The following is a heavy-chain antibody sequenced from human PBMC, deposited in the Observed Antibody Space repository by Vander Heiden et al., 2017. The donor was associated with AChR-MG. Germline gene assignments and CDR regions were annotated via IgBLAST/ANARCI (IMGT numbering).Heavy chain of an antibody. CDR2: MYHTGST. J-gene: IGHJ5*02. CDR1: GDSIRSYF. Sequence: QVQLQESGPGLVKPSETLSLTCTVSGDSIRSYFWGWIRQTPGKGLEWIAYMYHTGSTNYNPSLKSRVTISIDTSKNQFSLRLNSVTAADTAVYYCARYCSTTNCYNTYLGWFDPWGQGTLVTVSS. CDR3: ARYCSTTNCYNTYLGWFDP. V-gene: IGHV4-59*01. D-gene: IGHD2-2*01.